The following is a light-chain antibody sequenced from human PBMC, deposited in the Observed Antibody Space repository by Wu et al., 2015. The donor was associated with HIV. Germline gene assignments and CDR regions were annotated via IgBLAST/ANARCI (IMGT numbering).Light chain of an antibody. CDR2: DAS. V-gene: IGKV1-13*02. Sequence: IRLTQSPSSLSASIGDRVNITCRASRDIFTYLAWYQQTPGKAPRVLIYDASTLQSGVSSRFSGSGSGAHFTLTISGLQREDFAVYFCQQLNSFPLTFGQGSRLEI. CDR3: QQLNSFPLT. J-gene: IGKJ5*01. CDR1: RDIFTY.